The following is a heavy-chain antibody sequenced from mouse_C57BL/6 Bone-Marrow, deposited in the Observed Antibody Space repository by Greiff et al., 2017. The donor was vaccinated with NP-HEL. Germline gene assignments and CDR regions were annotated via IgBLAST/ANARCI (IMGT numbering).Heavy chain of an antibody. CDR3: ASYGRPY. CDR1: GFTFSDYY. CDR2: INYDGSST. V-gene: IGHV5-16*01. D-gene: IGHD1-1*01. J-gene: IGHJ3*01. Sequence: EVKVIESEGGLVQPGSSMKLSCTASGFTFSDYYMAWVRQVPEKGLEWVANINYDGSSTYYLDSLKSRFIISGDNAKNILYLQMSSLKSEDTATYYCASYGRPYWGQGTLVTVSA.